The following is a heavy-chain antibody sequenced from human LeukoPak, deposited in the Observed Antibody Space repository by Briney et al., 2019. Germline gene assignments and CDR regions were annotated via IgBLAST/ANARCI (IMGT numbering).Heavy chain of an antibody. D-gene: IGHD4-11*01. Sequence: ASVKVSCKASGGTFSSYAISWVRQAPGQGLEWIGRIIPLFGTTNYSQKFQGRVTIITDESTSTAYMELSSLRSEDTAVYYCAREPYRGNYVVADYWGQGTLVTVPS. V-gene: IGHV1-69*05. CDR3: AREPYRGNYVVADY. CDR1: GGTFSSYA. J-gene: IGHJ4*02. CDR2: IIPLFGTT.